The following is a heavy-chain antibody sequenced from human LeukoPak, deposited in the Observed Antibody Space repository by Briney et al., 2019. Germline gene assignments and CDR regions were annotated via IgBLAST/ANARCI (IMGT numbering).Heavy chain of an antibody. Sequence: SQTLSLTCTVAGGSISSYSWSWIRQPPGKGLEWLGYIYYSGSINYNSYLKCRVTISVDTSKNQFSLKLSSVTAADTAVYYCARGLKAASLFGFDPWGQGTLVTVSS. CDR3: ARGLKAASLFGFDP. CDR1: GGSISSYS. V-gene: IGHV4-59*01. CDR2: IYYSGSI. J-gene: IGHJ5*02. D-gene: IGHD3-16*01.